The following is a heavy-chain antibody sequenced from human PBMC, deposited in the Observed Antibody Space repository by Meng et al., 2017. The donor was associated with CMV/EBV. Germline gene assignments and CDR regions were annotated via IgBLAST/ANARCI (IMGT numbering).Heavy chain of an antibody. CDR3: ARDNRRGGVDY. V-gene: IGHV4-30-4*08. J-gene: IGHJ4*02. CDR2: IYYGGST. Sequence: QVPLQESGPGLVKPSQTLSLTCTVSGGSISIGDYYWSWIRQPPGKGLEWIGYIYYGGSTYYNPSLKSRVTISVDTSKNQFSLKLSSVTAADTAVYYCARDNRRGGVDYWGQGTLVTVSS. CDR1: GGSISIGDYY. D-gene: IGHD3-3*01.